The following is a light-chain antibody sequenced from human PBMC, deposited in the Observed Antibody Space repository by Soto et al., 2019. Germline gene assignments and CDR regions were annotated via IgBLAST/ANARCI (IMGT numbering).Light chain of an antibody. V-gene: IGKV2-24*01. CDR1: QSLVHSDGHTY. Sequence: DIVMTQTPLSSPVTLGQPASISCRSSQSLVHSDGHTYLSWLHQRPGQPPRVLIYKISNRFSGVPDRFSGSGAGTDFTPKISRVEAEDVGVYYCMQATQYPRTFGQGTKVEIE. J-gene: IGKJ1*01. CDR2: KIS. CDR3: MQATQYPRT.